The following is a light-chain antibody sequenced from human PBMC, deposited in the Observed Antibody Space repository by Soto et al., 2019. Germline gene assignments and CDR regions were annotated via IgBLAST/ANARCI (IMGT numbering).Light chain of an antibody. J-gene: IGKJ1*01. CDR1: QIVSIS. CDR3: QQYNSHSPWT. V-gene: IGKV3D-15*01. CDR2: GAS. Sequence: EIVMTQSPATLSVSPGEGATLSCRASQIVSISLAWYQHKPGQAPRLLIHGASTRASGIPPKFSGSGSGTEFTLTIRSLQSDDFATYYCQQYNSHSPWTFGQGTKVDIK.